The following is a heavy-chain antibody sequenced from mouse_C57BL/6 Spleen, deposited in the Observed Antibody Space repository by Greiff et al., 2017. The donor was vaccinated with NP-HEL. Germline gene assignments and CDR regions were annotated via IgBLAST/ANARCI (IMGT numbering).Heavy chain of an antibody. J-gene: IGHJ2*01. CDR2: INPSSGYT. Sequence: VQLQQSGAELAKPGASVKLSCKASGYTFTSYWMHWVKQRPGQGLEWIGYINPSSGYTKYNQKFKDKATLTADKYSSTAYMQLSSLTYEDSAVYYCAIITTVRGYWGQGTTLTVSS. V-gene: IGHV1-7*01. D-gene: IGHD1-1*01. CDR3: AIITTVRGY. CDR1: GYTFTSYW.